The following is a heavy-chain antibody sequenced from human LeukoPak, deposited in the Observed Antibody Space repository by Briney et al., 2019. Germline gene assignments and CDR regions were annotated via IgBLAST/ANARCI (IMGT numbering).Heavy chain of an antibody. J-gene: IGHJ5*02. CDR1: GYSFTSYW. D-gene: IGHD3-10*01. Sequence: GEPRKISGKGSGYSFTSYWIGWARQMPGKGLEWMGIIYPGDSDTRYSPSFQGQVTISADKSISTAYLQWSSLKASDTAMYYCARGETMVRGFSGFDPWGQGTLVTVSS. CDR2: IYPGDSDT. V-gene: IGHV5-51*01. CDR3: ARGETMVRGFSGFDP.